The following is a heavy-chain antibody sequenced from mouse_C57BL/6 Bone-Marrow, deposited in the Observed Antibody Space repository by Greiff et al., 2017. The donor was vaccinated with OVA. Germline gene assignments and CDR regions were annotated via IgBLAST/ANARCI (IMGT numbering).Heavy chain of an antibody. CDR1: GYTFTSYW. V-gene: IGHV1-5*01. Sequence: GQLQQSGTVLARPGASVKMSCKTSGYTFTSYWVHWGKQRPGQGLEWIGAIYPGNSDTSYNQKFKGKAKLTAVTSASTAYMELSSLTNEDSAVYYCTRERLVYFDYWGQGTTLTVSS. CDR2: IYPGNSDT. CDR3: TRERLVYFDY. J-gene: IGHJ2*01.